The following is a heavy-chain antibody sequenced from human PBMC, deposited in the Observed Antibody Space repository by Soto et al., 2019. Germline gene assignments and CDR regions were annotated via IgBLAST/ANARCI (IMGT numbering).Heavy chain of an antibody. CDR2: IPHDGTYQ. V-gene: IGHV3-30*19. J-gene: IGHJ4*02. Sequence: QVQLVESGGGVVQPGGSLRLSCTASGFIFGNYGMHWVRQAPGKGLQWVAVIPHDGTYQFYLDSVKGRFTISRDNSKDTLYLGMNSLRVEDTAVYYCVRDADNVDNGLDHWGQGTLVTVSS. CDR3: VRDADNVDNGLDH. D-gene: IGHD1-1*01. CDR1: GFIFGNYG.